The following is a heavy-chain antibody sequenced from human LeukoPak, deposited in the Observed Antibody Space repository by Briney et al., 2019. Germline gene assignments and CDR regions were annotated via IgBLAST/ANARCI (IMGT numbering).Heavy chain of an antibody. CDR1: GFTFSDYY. J-gene: IGHJ6*02. V-gene: IGHV3-11*01. D-gene: IGHD6-13*01. Sequence: GGSLRLSCAASGFTFSDYYMSWIRQAPGKGLEWVSYISSSGSTIYYADSVKGRFTISRDNAKNSLYLQMNSLRAEDTAVYYCAREGYSSSWYDTSSMDVWSQGTTVTVSS. CDR2: ISSSGSTI. CDR3: AREGYSSSWYDTSSMDV.